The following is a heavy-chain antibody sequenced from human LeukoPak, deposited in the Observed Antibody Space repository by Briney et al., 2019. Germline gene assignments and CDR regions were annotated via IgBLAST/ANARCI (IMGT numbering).Heavy chain of an antibody. CDR2: TYYRSKWYN. D-gene: IGHD6-25*01. CDR1: GDSVSSNSAG. CDR3: ARGGGKLDY. J-gene: IGHJ4*02. Sequence: SQTLSLTCAISGDSVSSNSAGWSWIRQSPSRGLEWLGRTYYRSKWYNDYAVSVKSRITINPDTSKNHFSLQLNSVTPEDTAIYYCARGGGKLDYWGQGTLVTVSS. V-gene: IGHV6-1*01.